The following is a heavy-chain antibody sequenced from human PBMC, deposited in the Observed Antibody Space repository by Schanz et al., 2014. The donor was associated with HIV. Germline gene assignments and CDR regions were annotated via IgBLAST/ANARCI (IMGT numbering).Heavy chain of an antibody. CDR3: AKDNGWPLASYYGMDV. Sequence: EVQLVESGGGSVQPGRSLRLSCAASGFTFDEYAMHWVRQAPGKGLEWVSSISWNSGSIGYADSVKGRFTISRDNAKNSLYLQMNSLRAEDTALYYCAKDNGWPLASYYGMDVWGQGTTVTVSS. V-gene: IGHV3-9*01. CDR2: ISWNSGSI. D-gene: IGHD6-19*01. CDR1: GFTFDEYA. J-gene: IGHJ6*02.